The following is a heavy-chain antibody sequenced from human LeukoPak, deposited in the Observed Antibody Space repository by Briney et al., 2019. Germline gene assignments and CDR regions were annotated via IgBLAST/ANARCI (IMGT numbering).Heavy chain of an antibody. CDR3: ARDKWVQYCGGDCYSRFLGFDY. V-gene: IGHV1-69*13. J-gene: IGHJ4*02. CDR2: IIPIFDTA. CDR1: GYTFTSYH. D-gene: IGHD2-21*02. Sequence: GASVKVSCKASGYTFTSYHINWVRQAPGQGLEWMGGIIPIFDTANYAQKFQGRVTITADESTSTAYMELSSLRSEDTAVYYCARDKWVQYCGGDCYSRFLGFDYWGQGTLVTVSS.